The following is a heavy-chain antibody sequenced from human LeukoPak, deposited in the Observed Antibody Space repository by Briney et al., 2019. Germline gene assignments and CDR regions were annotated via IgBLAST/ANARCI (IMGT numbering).Heavy chain of an antibody. CDR2: IRYDGSNK. D-gene: IGHD3-16*01. CDR1: GFTFSSYG. Sequence: GGSLRLSCAASGFTFSSYGMHWVRQAPGKGLEWVAFIRYDGSNKYYADSVKGRFTISRDNSKNTLYLQMNSLRAEDTAVYYCAKEFGGSYYYYYMDVWGKGTTVTVSS. CDR3: AKEFGGSYYYYYMDV. V-gene: IGHV3-30*02. J-gene: IGHJ6*03.